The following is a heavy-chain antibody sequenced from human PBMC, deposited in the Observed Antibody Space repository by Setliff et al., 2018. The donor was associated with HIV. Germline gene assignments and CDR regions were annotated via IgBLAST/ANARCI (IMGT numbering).Heavy chain of an antibody. CDR1: GYTFTGYY. D-gene: IGHD3-10*01. J-gene: IGHJ6*03. Sequence: ASVKVSCKASGYTFTGYYVHWVRQAPGQGLEWMGWINPNSGGTNYAQKFQGRVTMTRDTSISTYYAHSVRGRFTISRDDAENSLFLQLDNLKDEDTAVYYCSRSQGIGNYYMDGWGTGTTVTVSS. CDR3: NSLFLQLDNLKDEDTAVYYCSRSQGIGNYYMDG. CDR2: INPNSGGT. V-gene: IGHV1-2*02.